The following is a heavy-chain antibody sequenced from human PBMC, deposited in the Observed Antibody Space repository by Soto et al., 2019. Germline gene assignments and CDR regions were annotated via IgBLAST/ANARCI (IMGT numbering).Heavy chain of an antibody. V-gene: IGHV1-18*01. CDR3: AREGPTPYYYYGMDV. CDR1: GYSFTTYG. Sequence: QVQLVQSGGEVKKPGAPVKVSCKTSGYSFTTYGISWVRQAPGQVLEWMGWISAYNGNTNYAQKLQDRVTMTTDTPTSTAYMELRSLRSDDTAVYYCAREGPTPYYYYGMDVWGQGSTVNVSS. J-gene: IGHJ6*02. CDR2: ISAYNGNT.